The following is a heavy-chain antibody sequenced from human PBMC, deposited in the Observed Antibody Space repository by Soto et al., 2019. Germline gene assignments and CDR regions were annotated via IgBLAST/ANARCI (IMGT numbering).Heavy chain of an antibody. D-gene: IGHD6-13*01. CDR1: GFTFSSYA. CDR2: ISGSGGST. V-gene: IGHV3-23*01. Sequence: SLRLSCAASGFTFSSYAMSWVRQAPGKGLEWVSAISGSGGSTYYADSEKGRFTISRDNSKNTLYLQMNSLRAEDTAVYYCAKDWYSSSRSPEYFQHWGQGTLVTVSS. J-gene: IGHJ1*01. CDR3: AKDWYSSSRSPEYFQH.